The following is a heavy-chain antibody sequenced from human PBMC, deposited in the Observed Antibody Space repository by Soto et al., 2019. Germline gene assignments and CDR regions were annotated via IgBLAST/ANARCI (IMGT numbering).Heavy chain of an antibody. D-gene: IGHD3-10*01. CDR3: AGGGVRGVITRTRDYYGMDV. CDR2: IYPGDSDT. CDR1: GYSFTSYW. Sequence: GESLKISCKGSGYSFTSYWIGWVRQMPGKGLEWMGIIYPGDSDTRYSPSFQGQVTITADKSISTAYLQWSSLKASDTAMYYCAGGGVRGVITRTRDYYGMDVWGQGTTVTVSS. J-gene: IGHJ6*02. V-gene: IGHV5-51*01.